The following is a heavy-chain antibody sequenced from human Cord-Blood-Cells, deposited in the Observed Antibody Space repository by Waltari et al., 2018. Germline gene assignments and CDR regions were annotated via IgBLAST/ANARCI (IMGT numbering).Heavy chain of an antibody. J-gene: IGHJ3*02. CDR1: GGSISSSSYY. Sequence: QLQLQESGPGLVKPSETLSLTCTVSGGSISSSSYYWGWIRQPPGKGLEWIGSIYYSGGTNSIPSLRSRVTISVDTSKNQFSLKLSSVTAADTAVYYCARDRTGDDAFDIWGQGTMVTVSS. CDR2: IYYSGGT. V-gene: IGHV4-39*07. D-gene: IGHD7-27*01. CDR3: ARDRTGDDAFDI.